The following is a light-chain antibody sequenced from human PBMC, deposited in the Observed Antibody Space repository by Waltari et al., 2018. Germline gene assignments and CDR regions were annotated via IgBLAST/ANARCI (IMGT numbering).Light chain of an antibody. V-gene: IGLV2-14*03. J-gene: IGLJ2*01. Sequence: QLALTQPASVSASNGQSFTISCTGTSSDVGAIDYVSWYQQHPGKAPKFLIYDVNNRPSGVSTRFSGSNFGNTAFLTISGLQSEDEADYYCSSFTTNTTRVFGGGTKLTGL. CDR1: SSDVGAIDY. CDR2: DVN. CDR3: SSFTTNTTRV.